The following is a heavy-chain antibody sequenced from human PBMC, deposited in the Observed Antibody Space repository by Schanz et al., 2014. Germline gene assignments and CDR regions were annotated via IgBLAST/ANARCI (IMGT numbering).Heavy chain of an antibody. V-gene: IGHV3-30*19. CDR3: AKGRFGELSAFDI. D-gene: IGHD3-10*01. J-gene: IGHJ3*02. CDR2: VPFDGSQK. CDR1: GFTFSSYD. Sequence: VQLVESGGGLVQPGRSLRLSCVASGFTFSSYDVFWVRQAPGKGLEWVAFVPFDGSQKFYADSVKGRFTISRDNSKNTVYLQMNSLRAEDTAVYYCAKGRFGELSAFDIWGQGTMVTVSS.